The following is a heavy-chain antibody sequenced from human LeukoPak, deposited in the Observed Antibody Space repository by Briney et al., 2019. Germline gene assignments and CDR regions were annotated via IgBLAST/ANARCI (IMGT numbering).Heavy chain of an antibody. J-gene: IGHJ4*02. Sequence: PGGSLCLSCAASGFSFSSNWMQWVRHAPGGGLVWVSRIIEDGSTTNYTDSVKGRSTMFRDNAKNALYLQMNSLRAEDTAVYYCVRDLGGRSGHWGQGTMVTVSS. CDR2: IIEDGSTT. D-gene: IGHD1-26*01. CDR3: VRDLGGRSGH. CDR1: GFSFSSNW. V-gene: IGHV3-74*01.